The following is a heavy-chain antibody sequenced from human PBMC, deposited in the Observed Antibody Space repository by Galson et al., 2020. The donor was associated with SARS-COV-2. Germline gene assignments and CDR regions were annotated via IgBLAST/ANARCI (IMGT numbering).Heavy chain of an antibody. J-gene: IGHJ2*01. D-gene: IGHD3-22*01. V-gene: IGHV4-38-2*01. Sequence: SETLSLTCAVSGYSINSDFYWAWIRRPPGKGLEWIGSIHHSGTTYQNPSLKSRVAISLDTSKNQFSLNLSSVTAADTAVYYCASPSSSGYYSIWYFDLWGRGTLVTVSS. CDR3: ASPSSSGYYSIWYFDL. CDR1: GYSINSDFY. CDR2: IHHSGTT.